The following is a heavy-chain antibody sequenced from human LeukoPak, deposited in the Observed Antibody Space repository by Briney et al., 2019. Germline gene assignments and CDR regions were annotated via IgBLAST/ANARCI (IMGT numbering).Heavy chain of an antibody. J-gene: IGHJ4*02. CDR3: ARELPRIAAAGISSDY. Sequence: ASVKVSCKASGYAFTSYYMHWVRQAPGQGLEWMGIINPSGGSTSYAQKFQGRVTMTRDTSISTAYMELSRLRSDDTAVYYCARELPRIAAAGISSDYWGQGTLVTVSS. V-gene: IGHV1-46*01. D-gene: IGHD6-13*01. CDR2: INPSGGST. CDR1: GYAFTSYY.